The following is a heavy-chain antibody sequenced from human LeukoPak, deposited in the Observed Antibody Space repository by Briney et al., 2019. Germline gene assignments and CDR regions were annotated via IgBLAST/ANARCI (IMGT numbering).Heavy chain of an antibody. J-gene: IGHJ4*02. CDR2: INHSGST. CDR1: GGSLSGYY. D-gene: IGHD6-25*01. CDR3: ARAKGRLHGH. V-gene: IGHV4-34*01. Sequence: PSETLSLTCAVYGGSLSGYYWSWIRQPPGKGLEWIGEINHSGSTNYNPSLKSRVTISVDTSKNQFSLKLSSVTAADTAVYYCARAKGRLHGHWGQGTLVTVSS.